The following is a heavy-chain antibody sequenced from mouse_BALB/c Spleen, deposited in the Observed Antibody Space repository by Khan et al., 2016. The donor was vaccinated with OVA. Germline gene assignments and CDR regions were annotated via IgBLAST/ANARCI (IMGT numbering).Heavy chain of an antibody. J-gene: IGHJ3*01. CDR3: TREVVDGSSFAY. CDR1: GYTFTNSW. V-gene: IGHV1-69*02. CDR2: IYPSDSYI. D-gene: IGHD1-1*02. Sequence: QVQLQQPGTELVRPGASVKLSCKASGYTFTNSWINWVKQRPGQGLEWIGNIYPSDSYINYNQKFRDKATLTVDKSSTPAYMHLSSPTSEDSAVYYCTREVVDGSSFAYCGQGTLVTVSA.